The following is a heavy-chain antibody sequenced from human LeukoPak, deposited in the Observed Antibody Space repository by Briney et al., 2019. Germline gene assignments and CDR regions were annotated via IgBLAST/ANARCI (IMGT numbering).Heavy chain of an antibody. CDR2: MFYSGNT. J-gene: IGHJ5*01. Sequence: SETLSLTCTVSGASITSYHWSWIRQPAGKGLEWIGRMFYSGNTDYNPSLKSRLTMSIDTSKSQFSLKLSSVTAADTAVYFCARDQEHCSGTSCYPYWYDSWGQGTLVTVSS. D-gene: IGHD2-2*01. CDR3: ARDQEHCSGTSCYPYWYDS. V-gene: IGHV4-4*07. CDR1: GASITSYH.